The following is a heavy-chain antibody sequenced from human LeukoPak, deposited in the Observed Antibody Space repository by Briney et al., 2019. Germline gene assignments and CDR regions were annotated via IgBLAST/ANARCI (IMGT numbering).Heavy chain of an antibody. J-gene: IGHJ3*02. V-gene: IGHV4-59*03. D-gene: IGHD1-26*01. CDR1: GGSISSYY. CDR2: IYYSGST. CDR3: AKIFTGSSPWAFDI. Sequence: SETLSLTCTVSGGSISSYYWSWIRQPPGKGLEWIGYIYYSGSTNYNPSLTSRVTISVDTSKNQFSLKLTSVTAADTALYYCAKIFTGSSPWAFDIWGQGTMVTVSS.